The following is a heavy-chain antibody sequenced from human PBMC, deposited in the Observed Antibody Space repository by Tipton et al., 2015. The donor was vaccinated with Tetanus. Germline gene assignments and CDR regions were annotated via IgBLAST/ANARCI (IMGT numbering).Heavy chain of an antibody. D-gene: IGHD1-1*01. V-gene: IGHV3-21*06. CDR1: GFLFSSYT. J-gene: IGHJ3*02. CDR2: ISSSGSDI. Sequence: LSLTCAASGFLFSSYTMNWVRQGPGKGLEWVSSISSSGSDINYADSLKGRFTISRDNAKNSLYLQINRLRAEDTAIYYCARLYTGSLQRDAFDMWGQGTVVTVSS. CDR3: ARLYTGSLQRDAFDM.